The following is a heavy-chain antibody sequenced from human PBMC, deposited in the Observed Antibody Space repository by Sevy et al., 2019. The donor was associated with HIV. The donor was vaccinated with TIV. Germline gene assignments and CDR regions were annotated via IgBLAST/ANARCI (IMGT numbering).Heavy chain of an antibody. CDR2: INGKGRST. Sequence: GGSLRLSCAASGFTFSGYAMSWVRQAPGKGLEWVSAINGKGRSTHYADSVEGRFTISRDNSKNTLYLQMNSLRAEDTAVYYCAKTINSGGGVVPAANYYYYGMDVWGQGTMVTVSS. D-gene: IGHD2-2*01. CDR3: AKTINSGGGVVPAANYYYYGMDV. CDR1: GFTFSGYA. J-gene: IGHJ6*02. V-gene: IGHV3-23*01.